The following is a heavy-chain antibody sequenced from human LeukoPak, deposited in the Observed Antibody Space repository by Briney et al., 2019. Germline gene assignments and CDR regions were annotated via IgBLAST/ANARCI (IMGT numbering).Heavy chain of an antibody. Sequence: GGSLRLSCAASGFTFSNYAMRWVRQAPGKGLEWVSGISGSGDSTYYADSVKGRFTISRDNSKNTLYLQMNSLRAEDTAVYYCARDLTAYYYDSSGYYSLYYYYYMDVWGKGTTVTVSS. D-gene: IGHD3-22*01. J-gene: IGHJ6*03. V-gene: IGHV3-23*01. CDR3: ARDLTAYYYDSSGYYSLYYYYYMDV. CDR2: ISGSGDST. CDR1: GFTFSNYA.